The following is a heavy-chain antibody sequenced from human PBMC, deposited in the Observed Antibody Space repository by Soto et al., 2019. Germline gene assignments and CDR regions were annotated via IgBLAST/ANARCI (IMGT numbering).Heavy chain of an antibody. CDR2: IAGDGSDK. Sequence: GGSLRLSCAASGFTFSSYGMHWVRQAPGKGLEWVAVIAGDGSDKYYADSVKGRFTISRDNSKNTLYLQMDRLRVEDTARYFCAKEIVAGAYVETSAFDLWGQGTLVTVSS. CDR3: AKEIVAGAYVETSAFDL. V-gene: IGHV3-30*18. D-gene: IGHD3-22*01. CDR1: GFTFSSYG. J-gene: IGHJ4*02.